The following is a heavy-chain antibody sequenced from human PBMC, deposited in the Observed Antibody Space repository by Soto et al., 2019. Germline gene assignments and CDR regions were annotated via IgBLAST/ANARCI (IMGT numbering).Heavy chain of an antibody. D-gene: IGHD6-13*01. CDR2: ISAYNGNT. Sequence: ASVKVSCKASGYTFTSYGISWVRQAPGQGLEWMGWISAYNGNTNYAQKLQGRVTMTTDTSTSTAYMELRSLGSDDTAVYYCARMPAAAGITYYYYYMDVWGKGTKVTVSS. CDR1: GYTFTSYG. V-gene: IGHV1-18*01. CDR3: ARMPAAAGITYYYYYMDV. J-gene: IGHJ6*03.